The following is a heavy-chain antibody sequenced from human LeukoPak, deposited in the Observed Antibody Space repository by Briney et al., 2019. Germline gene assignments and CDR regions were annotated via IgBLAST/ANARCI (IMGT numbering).Heavy chain of an antibody. CDR2: ISYDGSDK. CDR3: ARPVTSSWYLPVFDY. Sequence: GGSLRRSCAASGFTFRRYGIHWVRQAPGKGLEWVAVISYDGSDKYYADSVKGRFTISRDNSKNTLSLQMNSLRTEDTAVYYCARPVTSSWYLPVFDYWGQGSLVTVSS. CDR1: GFTFRRYG. D-gene: IGHD6-13*01. J-gene: IGHJ4*02. V-gene: IGHV3-30*03.